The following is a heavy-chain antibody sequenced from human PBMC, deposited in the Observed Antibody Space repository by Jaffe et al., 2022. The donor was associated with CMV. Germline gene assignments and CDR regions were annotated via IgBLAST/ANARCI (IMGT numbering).Heavy chain of an antibody. D-gene: IGHD6-19*01. CDR1: GGSISINSYY. J-gene: IGHJ4*02. Sequence: QLQLQESGPGLVKPSETLSVTCTVTGGSISINSYYWGWIRQPPGKGLEWIGSIYYSGSTYYSPSLKSRVTISVDTSKNQFSLKLSSMTAADTAVYYCARHPTGWYKDFEYWGQGTLVTVSP. V-gene: IGHV4-39*01. CDR2: IYYSGST. CDR3: ARHPTGWYKDFEY.